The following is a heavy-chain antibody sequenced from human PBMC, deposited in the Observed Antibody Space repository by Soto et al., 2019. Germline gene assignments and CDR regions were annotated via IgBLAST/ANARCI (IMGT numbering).Heavy chain of an antibody. V-gene: IGHV4-39*01. CDR1: GGSISSSSYY. CDR2: IYYSGST. Sequence: ETLYLTCPFSGGSISSSSYYWGWVRQPPGKGLEWIGSIYYSGSTYYNPSLKSRVTISVDTSKNQFSLKLSSVTAADTAVYYCARAGSSAYYYGPIYYYYGIEVWGQGTKVTVSS. CDR3: ARAGSSAYYYGPIYYYYGIEV. J-gene: IGHJ6*02. D-gene: IGHD3-22*01.